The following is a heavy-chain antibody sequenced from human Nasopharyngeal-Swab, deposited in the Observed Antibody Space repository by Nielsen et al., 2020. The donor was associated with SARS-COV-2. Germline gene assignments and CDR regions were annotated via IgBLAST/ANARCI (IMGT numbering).Heavy chain of an antibody. CDR3: ARLKGDSGYSYGYYLRNWFDP. J-gene: IGHJ5*02. Sequence: WIRQPPGKGLEWIGSIYYSGSTYYNPSLKSRVTISVDTSKNQFSLKLSSVTAADTAAYYGARLKGDSGYSYGYYLRNWFDPWGQGTLVTVSS. D-gene: IGHD5-18*01. V-gene: IGHV4-39*01. CDR2: IYYSGST.